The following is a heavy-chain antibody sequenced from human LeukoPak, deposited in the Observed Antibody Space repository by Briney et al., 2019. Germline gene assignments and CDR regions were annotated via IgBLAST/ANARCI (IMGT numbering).Heavy chain of an antibody. J-gene: IGHJ4*02. CDR1: GHTFVNYN. CDR2: ISDFSGST. CDR3: AIDRGYVRGTYSCYCDF. Sequence: ASVQVSCQASGHTFVNYNFMWVRQAPGQGLEWVGWISDFSGSTAYAQNLQGRVSMTTDRSTKTAYMELTSLRSDDTAVYYCAIDRGYVRGTYSCYCDFWGQGTLVTVSS. V-gene: IGHV1-18*01. D-gene: IGHD5-12*01.